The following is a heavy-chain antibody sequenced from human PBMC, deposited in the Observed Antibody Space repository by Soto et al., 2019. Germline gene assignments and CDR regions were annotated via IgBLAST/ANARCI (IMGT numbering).Heavy chain of an antibody. V-gene: IGHV3-23*01. Sequence: EVQLLESGGGLVQPGGSQRLSCAASGFTFSSYAMSWVRQGPGKGLEWVTLISGSGGVTDYADSVKGRFTVSRDNSKNTMYLELNSLTAGDTAIYYCAKIHSGLSEDAFDVWGQGTVVTVSS. CDR2: ISGSGGVT. D-gene: IGHD6-19*01. J-gene: IGHJ3*01. CDR3: AKIHSGLSEDAFDV. CDR1: GFTFSSYA.